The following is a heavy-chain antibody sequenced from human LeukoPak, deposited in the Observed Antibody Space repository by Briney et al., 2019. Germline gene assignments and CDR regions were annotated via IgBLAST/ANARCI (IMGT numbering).Heavy chain of an antibody. CDR3: ATAPQHYYYYYYMDV. V-gene: IGHV1-24*01. Sequence: ASVKLSCKVSGYTLTELSMHWVRQAPGKGLEWMGGFDPEDGETIYAQKFQGRVTMTEDTSTDTAYMELSSLRSEDTAVYYCATAPQHYYYYYYMDVWGKGTTVTVSS. J-gene: IGHJ6*03. CDR1: GYTLTELS. CDR2: FDPEDGET. D-gene: IGHD5-18*01.